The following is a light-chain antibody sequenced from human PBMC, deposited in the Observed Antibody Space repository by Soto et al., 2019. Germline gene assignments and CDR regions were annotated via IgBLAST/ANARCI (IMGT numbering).Light chain of an antibody. Sequence: DVVLTQSPLSLPVTLGQPASISCRSSQSLVSSDGNTFLNWFHQRPGQSPRRLIYKVSNRDSGAPHRFRGSESVADSTLKISGVEAEDVGVYYCMQGTHWPRTFGQGTKVEIK. CDR3: MQGTHWPRT. CDR2: KVS. J-gene: IGKJ1*01. V-gene: IGKV2-30*01. CDR1: QSLVSSDGNTF.